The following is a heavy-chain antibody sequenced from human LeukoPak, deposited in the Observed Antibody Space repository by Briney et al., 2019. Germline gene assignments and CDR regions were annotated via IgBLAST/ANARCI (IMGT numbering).Heavy chain of an antibody. D-gene: IGHD6-19*01. Sequence: PGGSLRLSCAASGFTFSSYWMSWVRQAPGKRLEWVANIKQDGSEKYYVDSVKGRFTISRDNAKNSLYLQMNSLGAEDTAVYYCARISSSGWYLPYYYYYYMDVWGKGTTVTVSS. J-gene: IGHJ6*03. CDR3: ARISSSGWYLPYYYYYYMDV. CDR1: GFTFSSYW. CDR2: IKQDGSEK. V-gene: IGHV3-7*01.